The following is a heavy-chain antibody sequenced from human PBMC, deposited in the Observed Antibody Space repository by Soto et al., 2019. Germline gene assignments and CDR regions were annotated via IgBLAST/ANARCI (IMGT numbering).Heavy chain of an antibody. CDR1: GGSFSDAF. Sequence: QVHLQQWGAGLLKPSGTLSLTCAVSGGSFSDAFWSWVRQSPGRGLEWIGEVFHTGNTNYNPSLKGWGTPSVGTAQNPVSLGVASGTAGGSAVYFRAGAPRELLAEGPLFLYYYYGLDVWGQGTTVTVSS. CDR2: VFHTGNT. CDR3: AGAPRELLAEGPLFLYYYYGLDV. J-gene: IGHJ6*02. V-gene: IGHV4-34*12. D-gene: IGHD1-7*01.